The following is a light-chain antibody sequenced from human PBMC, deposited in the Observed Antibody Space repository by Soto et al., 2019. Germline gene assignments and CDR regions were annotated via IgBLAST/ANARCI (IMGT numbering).Light chain of an antibody. CDR1: QSVSDN. CDR2: GAS. J-gene: IGKJ1*01. Sequence: ETVMTQSPDTLSLSPGERATLSCRASQSVSDNLAWYQQRPGQGPGLLIYGASTRATGIPARFSGSGSGTEFTLTISSLQSEDFAVYYCQQYKNWPHTFGQGTRWIS. V-gene: IGKV3-15*01. CDR3: QQYKNWPHT.